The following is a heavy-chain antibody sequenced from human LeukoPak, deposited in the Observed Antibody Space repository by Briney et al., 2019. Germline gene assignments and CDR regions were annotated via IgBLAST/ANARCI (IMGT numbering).Heavy chain of an antibody. J-gene: IGHJ4*02. CDR2: ISGSGGST. Sequence: GGSLRLSCAASGFTFSRYAMNWVRQAPGKGLEWVSTISGSGGSTNYADSVKGRFTISRDNSKNTFYLQMNSLRAEDTAVYYCAKHFWSGYYPYFDYWGQGTQVTVSS. D-gene: IGHD3-3*02. CDR1: GFTFSRYA. CDR3: AKHFWSGYYPYFDY. V-gene: IGHV3-23*01.